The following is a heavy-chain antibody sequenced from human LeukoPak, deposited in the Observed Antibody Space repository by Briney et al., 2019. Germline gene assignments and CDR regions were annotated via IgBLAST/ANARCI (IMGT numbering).Heavy chain of an antibody. V-gene: IGHV3-23*01. D-gene: IGHD2-15*01. CDR1: GFTFSSYG. J-gene: IGHJ4*02. Sequence: RPGGSLRLSCAASGFTFSSYGMHWVRQAPGKGLEWVSAISGSGGSTYYADSVKGRFTISRDNSKNTLYLQMNSLRAEDTAVYYCAKDNGYCSGGSCLRNTYYFDYWGQGTLVTVSS. CDR3: AKDNGYCSGGSCLRNTYYFDY. CDR2: ISGSGGST.